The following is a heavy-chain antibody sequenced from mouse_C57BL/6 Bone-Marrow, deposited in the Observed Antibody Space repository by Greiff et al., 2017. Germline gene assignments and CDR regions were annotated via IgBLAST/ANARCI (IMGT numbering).Heavy chain of an antibody. V-gene: IGHV5-4*01. CDR2: ISDGGSYT. D-gene: IGHD3-1*01. Sequence: EVQLQESGGGLVKPGGSLKLSCAASGFNFSSYAMSWVRQTPEKRLEWVATISDGGSYTDYPDNVKGRFTNSRDNAKNNQYLQMIQLKSEDTAMYYGARGELRAYDYSMDYWGQGTSVTVSS. CDR3: ARGELRAYDYSMDY. CDR1: GFNFSSYA. J-gene: IGHJ4*01.